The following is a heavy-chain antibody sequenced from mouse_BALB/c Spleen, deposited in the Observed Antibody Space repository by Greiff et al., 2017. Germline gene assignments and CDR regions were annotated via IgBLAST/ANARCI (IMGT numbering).Heavy chain of an antibody. CDR1: GFTFSSFG. CDR2: ISSGSSTI. V-gene: IGHV5-17*02. CDR3: ARSRIYYGNYYAMDY. D-gene: IGHD2-1*01. J-gene: IGHJ4*01. Sequence: EVQLQESGGGLVQPGGSRKLSCAASGFTFSSFGMHWVRQAPEKGLEWVAYISSGSSTIYYADTVKGRFTISRDNPKNTLFLQMTSLRSEDTAMYYCARSRIYYGNYYAMDYWGQGTSVTVSS.